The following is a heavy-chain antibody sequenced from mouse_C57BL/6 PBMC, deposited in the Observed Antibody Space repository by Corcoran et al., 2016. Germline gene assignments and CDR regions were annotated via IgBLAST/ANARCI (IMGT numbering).Heavy chain of an antibody. J-gene: IGHJ1*03. V-gene: IGHV9-3*01. CDR3: ARGSYYGSSHWYFDV. CDR1: GYTFTTYG. CDR2: INTYSGVP. Sequence: QIQLVQSGPELKKPGETVKISCKASGYTFTTYGMSWVKQAPGKGLKWMGWINTYSGVPTYADDFKGRFAFSLETSASTAYLQINNLKNEDTATYFCARGSYYGSSHWYFDVWGTRTTVTVSS. D-gene: IGHD1-1*01.